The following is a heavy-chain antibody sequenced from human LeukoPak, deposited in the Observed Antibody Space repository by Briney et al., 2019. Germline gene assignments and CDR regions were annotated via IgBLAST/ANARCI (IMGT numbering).Heavy chain of an antibody. CDR3: ASACNGGSCLDYYYYMDV. CDR1: GYTFTSYD. V-gene: IGHV1-8*01. CDR2: MNPNSGNT. Sequence: ASVKVSCKASGYTFTSYDINWVRQATGQGLEWMGWMNPNSGNTGYAQKFQGRVTMTRNTSISTAYMELSSLRSEDTAVYYCASACNGGSCLDYYYYMDVWGKGTTVTVSS. D-gene: IGHD2-15*01. J-gene: IGHJ6*03.